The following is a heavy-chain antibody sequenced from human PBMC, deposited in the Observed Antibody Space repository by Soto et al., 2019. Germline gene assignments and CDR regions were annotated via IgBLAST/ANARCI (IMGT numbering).Heavy chain of an antibody. Sequence: SETLSLTCAVYGGSFSGYYWSWIRQPPGKGLEWIGEINHSGSTNYNPSLKSRVTISVDTSKNQFSLKLSSVTAADTALYYCARGVVVVPAAMYMDVWGKGTTVTVSS. D-gene: IGHD2-2*01. V-gene: IGHV4-34*01. CDR2: INHSGST. CDR3: ARGVVVVPAAMYMDV. CDR1: GGSFSGYY. J-gene: IGHJ6*03.